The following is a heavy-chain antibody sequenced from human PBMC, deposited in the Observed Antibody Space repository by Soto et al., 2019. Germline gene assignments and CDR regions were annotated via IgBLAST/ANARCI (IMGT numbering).Heavy chain of an antibody. CDR1: GDSFTKYW. Sequence: GESLKISCKGSGDSFTKYWIASVREMRGKGLEWMGIIYPGDSDTRYSPSFQGQVTISVDKSITTAYLQWSSLKASDTAMYYCATNMVPAAIGDWFDPWGQGTLVTVSS. CDR3: ATNMVPAAIGDWFDP. J-gene: IGHJ5*02. V-gene: IGHV5-51*01. CDR2: IYPGDSDT. D-gene: IGHD2-2*02.